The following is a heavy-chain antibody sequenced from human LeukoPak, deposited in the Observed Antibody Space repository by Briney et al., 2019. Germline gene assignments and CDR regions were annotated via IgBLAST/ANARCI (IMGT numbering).Heavy chain of an antibody. CDR3: ASTIDSGGNYFDY. J-gene: IGHJ4*02. D-gene: IGHD2-15*01. Sequence: ASQTLSLTCAVSGGSTSSGGYSWSWIRQPPGKGLEWIGYIYHSGSTYYNPSLKSRVTISIDKSKNQFSLNLSPVTASDTAVYYCASTIDSGGNYFDYWGQGTLVTVSS. CDR1: GGSTSSGGYS. V-gene: IGHV4-30-2*01. CDR2: IYHSGST.